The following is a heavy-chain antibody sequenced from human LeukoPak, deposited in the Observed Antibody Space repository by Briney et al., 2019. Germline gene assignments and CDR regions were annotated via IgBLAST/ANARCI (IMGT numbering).Heavy chain of an antibody. CDR2: INEDGSEK. D-gene: IGHD5-24*01. CDR3: ARGETMDV. V-gene: IGHV3-7*01. Sequence: GALRLSCVALDIIFETCWMSWVRQAPGKGPEWVANINEDGSEKHYVGPVRGRFTISRDNADNSPHLQMNSLRPEDMAVYYCARGETMDVWGKGTTVTVSS. J-gene: IGHJ6*03. CDR1: DIIFETCW.